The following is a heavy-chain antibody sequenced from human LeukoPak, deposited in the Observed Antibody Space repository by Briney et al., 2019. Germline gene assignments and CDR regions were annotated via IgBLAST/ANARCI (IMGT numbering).Heavy chain of an antibody. CDR1: GFAFGSEA. Sequence: GGSLRLSCAVSGFAFGSEAMSWVRQSPARGLEWVASISPGGGTTYFADYVKGRFTISRDNAKNSVFLQMNSLRAEDTAVYYCARFLASWDRYYMDVWGKGTTVSVSS. J-gene: IGHJ6*03. CDR3: ARFLASWDRYYMDV. CDR2: ISPGGGTT. D-gene: IGHD2-2*01. V-gene: IGHV3-23*01.